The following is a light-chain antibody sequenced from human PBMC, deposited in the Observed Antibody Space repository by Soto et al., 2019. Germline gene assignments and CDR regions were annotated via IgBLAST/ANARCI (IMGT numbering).Light chain of an antibody. J-gene: IGKJ1*01. Sequence: DIQLTQSPSSLSASIGDEVTITCRASQPVSTFLNWYQQKPGKAPRLLIHSASRLQSGVPSRFSGSGSGTVVTLAISGLQSDDFAIYYCQHNITPWSFGQWTKVEIK. CDR2: SAS. CDR1: QPVSTF. CDR3: QHNITPWS. V-gene: IGKV1-39*01.